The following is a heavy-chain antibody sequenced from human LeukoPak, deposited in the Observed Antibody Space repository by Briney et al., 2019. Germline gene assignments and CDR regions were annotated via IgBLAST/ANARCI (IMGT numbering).Heavy chain of an antibody. D-gene: IGHD2-2*02. CDR1: VYTVTSSY. CDR3: AREARVVPAAILNY. Sequence: ASLWVSCEASVYTVTSSYISWVRQSPVQGLEWMGIITPSGGSTTYAQKFQSRVTMTRDTSTSTVYMELSSLRSEDTAVYNCAREARVVPAAILNYWGQGTLVTVSS. V-gene: IGHV1-46*01. J-gene: IGHJ4*02. CDR2: ITPSGGST.